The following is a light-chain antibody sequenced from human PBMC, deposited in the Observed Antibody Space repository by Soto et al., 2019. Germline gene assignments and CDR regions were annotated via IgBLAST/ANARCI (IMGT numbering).Light chain of an antibody. CDR1: QSISSY. CDR3: QQSYSTPPWT. Sequence: DIQMTQSPSSLSASVGDRVTITCRASQSISSYLNWYQQKPGKAPKLLIYAASSLQSGVPSRFSGSRSATAFTLTISSMQPEDFATYYCQQSYSTPPWTFGQGTKVEIK. V-gene: IGKV1-39*01. J-gene: IGKJ1*01. CDR2: AAS.